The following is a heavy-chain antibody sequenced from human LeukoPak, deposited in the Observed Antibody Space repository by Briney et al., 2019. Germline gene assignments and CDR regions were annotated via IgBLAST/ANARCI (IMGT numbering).Heavy chain of an antibody. CDR3: AKVILWFGGGYFDY. CDR1: GFTFSNAW. D-gene: IGHD3-10*01. Sequence: GGSLRLSCAASGFTFSNAWMSWVRQAPGKGLEWVSAISGSGGSTYYADSVKGRFTISRDNSKNTLYLQMNSLRAEDTAVYYCAKVILWFGGGYFDYWGQGTLVTVSS. V-gene: IGHV3-23*01. CDR2: ISGSGGST. J-gene: IGHJ4*02.